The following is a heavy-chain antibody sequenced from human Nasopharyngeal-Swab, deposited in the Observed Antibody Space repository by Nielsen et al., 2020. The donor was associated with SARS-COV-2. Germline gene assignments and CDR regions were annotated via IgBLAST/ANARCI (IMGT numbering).Heavy chain of an antibody. CDR2: IYYSGST. Sequence: SETLSLTCTVSGGSISSYYWSWIRQPPGKGLEWIGYIYYSGSTNYNPSLKSRVTISVDTSKNQFSLKLSSVTAADTAVYYCARVIIYDSGGYYNWFDPWGQGTLVTVSS. CDR1: GGSISSYY. CDR3: ARVIIYDSGGYYNWFDP. D-gene: IGHD3-22*01. V-gene: IGHV4-59*01. J-gene: IGHJ5*02.